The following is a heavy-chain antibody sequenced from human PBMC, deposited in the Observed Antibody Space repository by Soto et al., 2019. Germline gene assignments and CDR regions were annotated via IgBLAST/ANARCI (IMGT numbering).Heavy chain of an antibody. CDR1: GGSISSSSYY. CDR3: ARHHYHYSGGSCYSAYYYYYMDV. CDR2: IYYSGST. Sequence: SETLSLTCTVSGGSISSSSYYWGWIRQPPGKGLEWIGSIYYSGSTYYNPSLKSRVTISVDTSKNQFSLKLSSVTAADTAVYYCARHHYHYSGGSCYSAYYYYYMDVWGKGTTVTVSS. V-gene: IGHV4-39*01. J-gene: IGHJ6*03. D-gene: IGHD2-15*01.